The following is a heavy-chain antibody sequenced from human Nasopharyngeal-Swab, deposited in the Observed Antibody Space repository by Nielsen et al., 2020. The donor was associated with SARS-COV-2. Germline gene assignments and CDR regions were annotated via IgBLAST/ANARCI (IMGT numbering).Heavy chain of an antibody. Sequence: GESLKISCAASGFTFSSYAMSWVRQAPGKGLEWVSVIYSSGSSTYYADSVKGRFTISRDNSKNTLYLQMNSLRAEDTAVYYCAKDGANYDILTGYSQPDYWGQGTLVTVSS. CDR2: IYSSGSST. V-gene: IGHV3-23*03. D-gene: IGHD3-9*01. CDR1: GFTFSSYA. CDR3: AKDGANYDILTGYSQPDY. J-gene: IGHJ4*02.